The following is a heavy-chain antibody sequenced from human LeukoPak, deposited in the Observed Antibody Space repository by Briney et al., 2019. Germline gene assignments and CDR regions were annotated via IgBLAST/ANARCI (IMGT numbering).Heavy chain of an antibody. V-gene: IGHV4-39*02. CDR3: VRDSTMTPLDY. CDR1: GGSISSTTYY. Sequence: SETLSLTCTVSGGSISSTTYYWGWIRQPPGKGLEWIGSIFYSGSTYYNPSLKSRVTISVDTSKNQFSLKLSSVTAADTAVYYCVRDSTMTPLDYWGPGTLVTVSS. CDR2: IFYSGST. D-gene: IGHD4-17*01. J-gene: IGHJ4*02.